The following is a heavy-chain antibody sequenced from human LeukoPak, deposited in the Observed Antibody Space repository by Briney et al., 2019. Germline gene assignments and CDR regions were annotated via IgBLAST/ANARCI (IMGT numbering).Heavy chain of an antibody. J-gene: IGHJ5*02. CDR1: GGSIGTYY. V-gene: IGHV4-59*08. Sequence: PSETLSLTCTVSGGSIGTYYWSWIRQPPGKGLEWIGYIYFSGTTKYNPSLESRVTISVDTSKNQFSLKLSSVTAADTAVYYCARRRAEGGSNGHYNWFDPWGQGILVTVSS. CDR2: IYFSGTT. CDR3: ARRRAEGGSNGHYNWFDP. D-gene: IGHD6-13*01.